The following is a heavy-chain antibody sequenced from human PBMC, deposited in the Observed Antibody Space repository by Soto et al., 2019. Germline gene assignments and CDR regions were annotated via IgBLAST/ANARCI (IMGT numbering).Heavy chain of an antibody. Sequence: SVKVSCKASGGTFSSYAISWVRQAPGQGLEWMGGIIPIFGTANYAQKFQGRVTITADESTSTAYMELSSLRSEDTAVYYCASPIPSGGIVVVPAAENWFDPWGQGTLVTVSS. CDR2: IIPIFGTA. J-gene: IGHJ5*02. CDR1: GGTFSSYA. V-gene: IGHV1-69*13. D-gene: IGHD2-2*01. CDR3: ASPIPSGGIVVVPAAENWFDP.